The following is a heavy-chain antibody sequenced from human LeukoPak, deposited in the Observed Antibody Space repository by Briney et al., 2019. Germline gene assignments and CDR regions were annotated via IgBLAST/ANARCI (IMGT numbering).Heavy chain of an antibody. J-gene: IGHJ4*02. D-gene: IGHD4-11*01. V-gene: IGHV3-23*01. CDR3: AKGRIQSYMAPEY. CDR1: AFTFGSFG. CDR2: TSDTGGST. Sequence: GGSLRLSCAASAFTFGSFGMSWVRQAPGKRLEWVSATSDTGGSTFYADSVKGRFTISRDNSKNTLYLQMNSLRAEDTAIYYCAKGRIQSYMAPEYWGQGTLVTVSS.